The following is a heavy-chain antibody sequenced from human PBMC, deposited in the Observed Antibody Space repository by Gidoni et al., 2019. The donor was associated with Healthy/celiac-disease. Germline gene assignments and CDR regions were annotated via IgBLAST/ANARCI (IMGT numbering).Heavy chain of an antibody. CDR1: GFTFSSYA. CDR3: AKVLAAAASPFDY. J-gene: IGHJ4*02. V-gene: IGHV3-23*01. Sequence: EVQLLESGGGLVQPGGSLRLSCAASGFTFSSYAMSWVRQAPGKGLEWVSAISCSGGSTYYADSVKGRFTISRDNSKHTLYLQMNSLRAEDTAVYYCAKVLAAAASPFDYWGQGTLVTVSS. D-gene: IGHD6-13*01. CDR2: ISCSGGST.